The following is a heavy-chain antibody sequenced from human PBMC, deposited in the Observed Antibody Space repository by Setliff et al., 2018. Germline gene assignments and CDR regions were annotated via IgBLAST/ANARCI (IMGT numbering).Heavy chain of an antibody. CDR1: GFDFHKAW. J-gene: IGHJ4*02. CDR3: TRVTHGLAAPEDY. D-gene: IGHD3-10*01. Sequence: PGGSLRLSCTASGFDFHKAWMSWVRQAPGKGLEWVGRIKSKTDDGTTEYAAPVEGRFTISREDSKNTLYLQVSSLKTEDTALYFCTRVTHGLAAPEDYWGQGTLVTVSS. V-gene: IGHV3-15*01. CDR2: IKSKTDDGTT.